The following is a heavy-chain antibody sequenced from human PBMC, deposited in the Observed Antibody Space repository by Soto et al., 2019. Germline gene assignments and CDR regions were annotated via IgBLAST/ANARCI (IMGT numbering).Heavy chain of an antibody. CDR1: GDSVSSNSAA. CDR2: TYYGSKWYN. J-gene: IGHJ3*02. CDR3: ARWRAPTYYYDSSGYYPGRGGDAFDI. V-gene: IGHV6-1*01. Sequence: PSQTLSLTCVISGDSVSSNSAAWNWIRQSPSRGLEWLGRTYYGSKWYNDYAVSVKSRITINPDTSKNQFSLQLNSVTPEDTAVYYCARWRAPTYYYDSSGYYPGRGGDAFDIWGQGTMVTVSS. D-gene: IGHD3-22*01.